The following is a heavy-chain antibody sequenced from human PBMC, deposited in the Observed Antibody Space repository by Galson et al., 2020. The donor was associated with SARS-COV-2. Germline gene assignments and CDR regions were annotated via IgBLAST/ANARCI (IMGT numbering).Heavy chain of an antibody. Sequence: SVKRPCNPSGYTFTTYAMHWVRQGPGQRRDWIGWINTRNGNTKFSQQFQGRVTITRDTSASTAYMELSSLRSEDTAVYYCARDRDSSGYPNDAFDIWGQGTMVTVSS. J-gene: IGHJ3*02. CDR2: INTRNGNT. V-gene: IGHV1-3*04. CDR3: ARDRDSSGYPNDAFDI. CDR1: GYTFTTYA. D-gene: IGHD3-22*01.